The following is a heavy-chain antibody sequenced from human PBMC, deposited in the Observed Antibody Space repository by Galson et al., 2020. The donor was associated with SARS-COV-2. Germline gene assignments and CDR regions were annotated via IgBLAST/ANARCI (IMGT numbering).Heavy chain of an antibody. D-gene: IGHD3-3*01. CDR2: IYYSGST. CDR1: GGSISSHY. CDR3: AGSQGTLDLYGMDV. V-gene: IGHV4-59*11. Sequence: SETLSLTCTVSGGSISSHYWSWTRQPPGKGLEWIGYIYYSGSTNYNPSLKSRVTISVDTSNNQFSLKLSSVTAADTAVYYCAGSQGTLDLYGMDVWGQGTTVTVFS. J-gene: IGHJ6*02.